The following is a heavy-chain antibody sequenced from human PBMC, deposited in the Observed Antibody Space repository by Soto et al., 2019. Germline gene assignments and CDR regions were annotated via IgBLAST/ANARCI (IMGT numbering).Heavy chain of an antibody. CDR3: AKHLGEGWPLFDC. D-gene: IGHD2-15*01. V-gene: IGHV3-23*01. CDR1: GFTFSSYA. CDR2: ITGSGDNT. J-gene: IGHJ4*02. Sequence: GGSLRLSCAASGFTFSSYAMSWVRQAPGKGLEWVSTITGSGDNTYYADSVKGRFTISRDNSKNTLYLQMNSLRAEDTAVFYCAKHLGEGWPLFDCWGQGTLVTVSS.